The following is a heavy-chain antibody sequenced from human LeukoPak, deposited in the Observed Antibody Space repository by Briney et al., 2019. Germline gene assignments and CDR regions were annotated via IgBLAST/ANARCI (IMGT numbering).Heavy chain of an antibody. CDR3: SRDSRNSSSYQYFQL. Sequence: PGGSPRLSCAASGFTFSDYSMNCVRQPPGKGLQWVSSISSFSNYTYYAESGKGRFSISRDNAKNSLFLQMNSLRVEDTAVYYCSRDSRNSSSYQYFQLWGQGTLVTVSS. V-gene: IGHV3-21*01. CDR2: ISSFSNYT. D-gene: IGHD6-13*01. CDR1: GFTFSDYS. J-gene: IGHJ1*01.